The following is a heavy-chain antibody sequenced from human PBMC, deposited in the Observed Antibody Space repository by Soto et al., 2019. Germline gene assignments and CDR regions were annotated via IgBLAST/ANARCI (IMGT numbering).Heavy chain of an antibody. CDR1: GGSISTYY. V-gene: IGHV4-4*07. CDR3: ARVGYCSSTNCYKAHYYGMDV. CDR2: ISASGST. Sequence: PSETLSLTCTVSGGSISTYYWTWIRQPAGKGLEWIGRISASGSTNYNPSLKSRVTVSVDTSKNQFSLKLSSVTAADTAVYYCARVGYCSSTNCYKAHYYGMDVWGQGTTVTVSS. D-gene: IGHD2-2*03. J-gene: IGHJ6*02.